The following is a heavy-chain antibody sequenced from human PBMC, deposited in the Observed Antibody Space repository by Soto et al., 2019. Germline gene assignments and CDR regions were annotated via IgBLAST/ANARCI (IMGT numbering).Heavy chain of an antibody. Sequence: SETLSLTCNVSGGSISSGDYYWTWIRQSPGKGLEWIGYIYYTGSTFYSPSLKSRVTISLDTSENHFSLDMNSVTAADTAVYFCARVSGHNTGYYSVYFMDVWGQGTTVT. CDR1: GGSISSGDYY. CDR3: ARVSGHNTGYYSVYFMDV. J-gene: IGHJ6*02. D-gene: IGHD5-18*01. V-gene: IGHV4-30-4*01. CDR2: IYYTGST.